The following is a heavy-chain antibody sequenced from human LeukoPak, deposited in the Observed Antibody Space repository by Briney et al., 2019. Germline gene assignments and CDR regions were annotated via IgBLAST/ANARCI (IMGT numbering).Heavy chain of an antibody. J-gene: IGHJ4*02. CDR3: ASDYGDYGGTYGFDY. D-gene: IGHD4-17*01. CDR1: GFTFRSYG. V-gene: IGHV3-30*03. CDR2: ISYDGTNK. Sequence: GRSLRLSCAASGFTFRSYGMHWVRQAPGKGLEWVAAISYDGTNKYYADSVKGRFTISRDNSKNTLDLQVNSLRAEDTAVYYCASDYGDYGGTYGFDYWGQGTLVTVSS.